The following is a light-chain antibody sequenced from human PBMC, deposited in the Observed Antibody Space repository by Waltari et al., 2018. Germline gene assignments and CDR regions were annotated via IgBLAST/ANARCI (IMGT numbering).Light chain of an antibody. Sequence: DIQMTQSPSTLSASVGDRVTITCRASQSISSWLAWEQQKPGKATKLLIYDASSLESGVPSRFSGSGSGTEFTLTISSLQPDDFATYYCQQYNSYSGGTFGQGTKVEIK. CDR2: DAS. CDR1: QSISSW. CDR3: QQYNSYSGGT. V-gene: IGKV1-5*01. J-gene: IGKJ1*01.